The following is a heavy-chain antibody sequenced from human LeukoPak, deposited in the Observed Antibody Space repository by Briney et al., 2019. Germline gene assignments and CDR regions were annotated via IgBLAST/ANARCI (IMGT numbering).Heavy chain of an antibody. CDR1: EFTFSIYA. CDR3: ARDRDIVLVTAPDY. V-gene: IGHV3-30*04. CDR2: ISYDGDKK. D-gene: IGHD5-18*01. J-gene: IGHJ4*02. Sequence: QAGGSLRLSCAASEFTFSIYAMHWVRQAPGKGLEWVAVISYDGDKKYYADSVKGRFTISRDNSKNTVYLQMNSLRVEDTAVYYCARDRDIVLVTAPDYWGQGTLVTVSS.